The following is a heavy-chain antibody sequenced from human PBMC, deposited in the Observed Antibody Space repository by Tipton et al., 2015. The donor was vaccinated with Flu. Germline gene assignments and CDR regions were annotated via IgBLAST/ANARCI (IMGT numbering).Heavy chain of an antibody. CDR3: ARQIGGGDCF. Sequence: SLRLSCAGSGFTFSSYWMSWVRQAPGKGLEWVANIKQDGSVKYYVDSVKGRFTISRDNAKNSLYLQTNSLRAEDTAIYYCARQIGGGDCFWGQGTLVTVSS. CDR2: IKQDGSVK. CDR1: GFTFSSYW. V-gene: IGHV3-7*03. D-gene: IGHD2-21*02. J-gene: IGHJ4*02.